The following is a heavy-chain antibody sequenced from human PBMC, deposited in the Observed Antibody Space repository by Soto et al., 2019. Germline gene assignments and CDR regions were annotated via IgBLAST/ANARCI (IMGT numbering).Heavy chain of an antibody. Sequence: QVQLQESGPGLVKPSETLSLTCTVSGGSISSYYWSWIRQPPGKGLEWLGSINYSGSTNYKPSIKSRVTRAVDRSKDQFSLKLSAVTAADTAVYYCARGDLGYCSGGSCYHLSGDYWGQGTLVTVSS. J-gene: IGHJ4*02. CDR1: GGSISSYY. V-gene: IGHV4-59*01. CDR3: ARGDLGYCSGGSCYHLSGDY. CDR2: INYSGST. D-gene: IGHD2-15*01.